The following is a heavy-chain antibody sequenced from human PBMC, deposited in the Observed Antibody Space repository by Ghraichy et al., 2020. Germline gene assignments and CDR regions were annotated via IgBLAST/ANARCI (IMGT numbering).Heavy chain of an antibody. CDR1: GFTFSSYA. D-gene: IGHD3-22*01. CDR3: AKGTYYYDSSGYFLFDY. CDR2: ISGSGGST. V-gene: IGHV3-23*01. J-gene: IGHJ4*02. Sequence: GGSLRLSCAASGFTFSSYAMSWVRQAPGKGLEWVSAISGSGGSTYYADSVKGWFTISRDNSKNTLYLQMNSLRAEDTAVYYCAKGTYYYDSSGYFLFDYWGQGTLVTVSS.